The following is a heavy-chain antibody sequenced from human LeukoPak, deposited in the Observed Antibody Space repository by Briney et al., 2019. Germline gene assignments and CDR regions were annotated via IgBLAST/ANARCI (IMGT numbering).Heavy chain of an antibody. Sequence: PSETLSLTCAVSGYSISSGYYWGWIRQPPGKGLEWIGSIYRSGSTYYNPSLKSRVTISVDTSKNQFSLKLSSVTAADTAVYYCARCHYGSGSHVDYWGQGTLVTVSS. D-gene: IGHD3-10*01. J-gene: IGHJ4*02. V-gene: IGHV4-38-2*01. CDR3: ARCHYGSGSHVDY. CDR2: IYRSGST. CDR1: GYSISSGYY.